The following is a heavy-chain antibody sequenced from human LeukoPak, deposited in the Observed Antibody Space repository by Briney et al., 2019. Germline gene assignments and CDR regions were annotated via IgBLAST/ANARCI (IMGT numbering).Heavy chain of an antibody. Sequence: GGSLRLSCAASGFTFTSYAKNWVRQAPGKALEWVSAVSGNGGGTYYADSVKGHFTISRDNSKNTVYLQMNSLRGEDTALYYCAKGVYYDNSGYYYFDSWGQGTLVTVSS. CDR3: AKGVYYDNSGYYYFDS. CDR2: VSGNGGGT. J-gene: IGHJ4*02. D-gene: IGHD3-22*01. V-gene: IGHV3-23*01. CDR1: GFTFTSYA.